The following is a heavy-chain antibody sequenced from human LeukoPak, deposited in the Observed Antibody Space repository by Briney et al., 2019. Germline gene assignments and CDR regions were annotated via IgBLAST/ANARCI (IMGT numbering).Heavy chain of an antibody. D-gene: IGHD3-3*01. CDR1: GGSTSDNY. Sequence: PSETLSLTCTVPGGSTSDNYWSWIRQPPGKGLEWIGYILYSGSTNYNPSLQSRVTISVDTSKNQFSLELTSVTAADTAVYYCAIHRGSGYENFFDYWGQGTLVTVSS. CDR2: ILYSGST. V-gene: IGHV4-59*08. J-gene: IGHJ4*02. CDR3: AIHRGSGYENFFDY.